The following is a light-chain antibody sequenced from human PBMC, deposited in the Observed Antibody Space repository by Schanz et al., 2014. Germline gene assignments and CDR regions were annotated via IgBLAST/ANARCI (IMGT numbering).Light chain of an antibody. J-gene: IGLJ2*01. CDR2: EVN. CDR1: SSDFDNYNH. V-gene: IGLV2-8*01. Sequence: QSVLTQPPSASGSLGQSVTISCTGTSSDFDNYNHVSWYQQHPGKAPKLIIYEVNRRPSGVPDRFSGSKSGNTASLTVSGLQAEDEADYYCSSYTSSSTSVVFGGGTKLTVL. CDR3: SSYTSSSTSVV.